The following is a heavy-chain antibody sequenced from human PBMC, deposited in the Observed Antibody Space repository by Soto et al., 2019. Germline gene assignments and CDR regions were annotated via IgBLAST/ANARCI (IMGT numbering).Heavy chain of an antibody. CDR2: IYYSGST. CDR1: GGSISSYY. Sequence: TSETLSLTCTVSGGSISSYYWRWVRQPPGKGLEWIGYIYYSGSTNYNPSLKSRVTISVDTSKNQFSLKLSSVTAADTAVYYCARHVELYSGYYLFADWGQGTLVTVSS. J-gene: IGHJ4*02. D-gene: IGHD5-12*01. CDR3: ARHVELYSGYYLFAD. V-gene: IGHV4-59*08.